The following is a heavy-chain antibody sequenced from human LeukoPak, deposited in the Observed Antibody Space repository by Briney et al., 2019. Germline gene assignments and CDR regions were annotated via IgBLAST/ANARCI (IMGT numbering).Heavy chain of an antibody. D-gene: IGHD3-3*01. CDR1: GYTLTELS. V-gene: IGHV1-24*01. CDR3: ATASGPLFLEWLYN. J-gene: IGHJ4*02. Sequence: ASVKVSCKVSGYTLTELSMHWVRQAPGNGLEWMGGFDPEDGETIYAQKFQGRVTMTEDTSTDTAYMELSSLRSEDTAVYYCATASGPLFLEWLYNRGQGTLVTVSS. CDR2: FDPEDGET.